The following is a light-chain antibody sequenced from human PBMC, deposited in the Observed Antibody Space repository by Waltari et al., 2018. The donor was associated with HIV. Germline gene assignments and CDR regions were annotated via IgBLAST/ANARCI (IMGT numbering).Light chain of an antibody. V-gene: IGLV7-43*01. CDR1: TGAATNTHY. CDR2: STS. CDR3: LLYYGAVWV. Sequence: QTVVTQEPSMTVSPGGAVTLPCASSTGAATNTHYPNWLQQKPGQAPTALIYSTSNKHSWTPARFSGSLLGGSAALTLSAVQPEDEADYYCLLYYGAVWVFGGGTKLTVL. J-gene: IGLJ3*02.